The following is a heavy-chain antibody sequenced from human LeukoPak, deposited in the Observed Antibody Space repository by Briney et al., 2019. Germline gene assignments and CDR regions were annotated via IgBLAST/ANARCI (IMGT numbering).Heavy chain of an antibody. J-gene: IGHJ4*02. CDR3: ARGFWTGVEY. CDR2: INSDGSWT. V-gene: IGHV3-74*01. D-gene: IGHD3/OR15-3a*01. CDR1: GNYW. Sequence: PGGSLRLSCAASGNYWMHWVRQAPGKGLLWVSHINSDGSWTTYADSVKGRFTISKDNAKNTLYLQMNSLGAEDTAVYYCARGFWTGVEYWGQGALVTVSS.